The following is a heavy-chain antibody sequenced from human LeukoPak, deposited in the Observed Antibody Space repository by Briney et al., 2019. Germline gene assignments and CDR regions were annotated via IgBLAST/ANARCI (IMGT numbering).Heavy chain of an antibody. V-gene: IGHV3-23*01. CDR3: ANEPFVDYSSHFDY. D-gene: IGHD4-11*01. J-gene: IGHJ4*02. CDR2: ISGSGGST. Sequence: GGSLRLSCAASGFTFSIYAMSWVRQAPGKGLEWVSAISGSGGSTYYADSVKGRFTISRDNSKNTLYLQMNSLRAEDTAVYYCANEPFVDYSSHFDYWGQETLVTVSS. CDR1: GFTFSIYA.